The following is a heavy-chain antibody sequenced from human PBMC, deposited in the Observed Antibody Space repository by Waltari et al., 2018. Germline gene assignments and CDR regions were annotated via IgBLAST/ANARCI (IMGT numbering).Heavy chain of an antibody. CDR1: GGSINSYY. CDR2: ISTSGST. J-gene: IGHJ4*02. D-gene: IGHD6-13*01. V-gene: IGHV4-4*07. CDR3: AREYSSSRPLDY. Sequence: QVQLQESGPGLVKPSETLSLTCIISGGSINSYYWSWIRKPAGKGLEWIGRISTSGSTNYNPSLKSRVTMSVDTSKNQFSLNLTSVTAADTAVYYCAREYSSSRPLDYWGQGTLVTVSS.